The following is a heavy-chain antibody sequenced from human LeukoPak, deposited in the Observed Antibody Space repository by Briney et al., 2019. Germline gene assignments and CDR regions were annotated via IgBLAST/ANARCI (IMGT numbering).Heavy chain of an antibody. J-gene: IGHJ5*02. Sequence: GGSLRLSRATSGLTFSSHAVNWVRQAPGKRLEWGAVVSSCSTTTYYAASVKGRFTISRDNSKNTLYLQMTSLRSEDTAVYYCAKGRIAAASTNWFDPWGQGTLVTVSS. V-gene: IGHV3-23*01. CDR2: VSSCSTTT. D-gene: IGHD6-13*01. CDR1: GLTFSSHA. CDR3: AKGRIAAASTNWFDP.